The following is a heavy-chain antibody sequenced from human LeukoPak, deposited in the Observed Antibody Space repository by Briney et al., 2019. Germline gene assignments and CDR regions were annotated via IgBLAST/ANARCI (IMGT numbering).Heavy chain of an antibody. CDR1: GGSFSGYY. V-gene: IGHV4-34*01. J-gene: IGHJ4*02. D-gene: IGHD1-26*01. CDR3: ARGSGSYRPLGY. CDR2: INHSGST. Sequence: SETLSLTCAVYGGSFSGYYWSWIRQPPGKGLEWIGEINHSGSTNYNPSLKSRVTISVDTSKNQFSLKLSSVTAADTAVYYCARGSGSYRPLGYWGQGTLVTVSS.